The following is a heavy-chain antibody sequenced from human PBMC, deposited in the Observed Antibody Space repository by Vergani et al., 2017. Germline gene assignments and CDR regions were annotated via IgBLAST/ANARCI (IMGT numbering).Heavy chain of an antibody. CDR2: IKQDGSEK. CDR1: GFTFSAYW. V-gene: IGHV3-7*01. D-gene: IGHD1-26*01. Sequence: EVLLVESGGGLVQPGGSLRLSCAASGFTFSAYWMNWVRQAPGKGLEWVANIKQDGSEKYYVDSVKGRFTISRDNANNLVYLQMRSVRADDTAVNYCARDYGSWPPQSRRLLYDIGWFDPWGQGTLVTVSS. J-gene: IGHJ5*02. CDR3: ARDYGSWPPQSRRLLYDIGWFDP.